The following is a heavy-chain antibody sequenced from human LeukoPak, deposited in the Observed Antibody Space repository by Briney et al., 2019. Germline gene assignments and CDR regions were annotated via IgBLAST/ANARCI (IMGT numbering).Heavy chain of an antibody. V-gene: IGHV4-4*07. Sequence: RASETLSLTCTVSGDSIRVYYWSWIRQPAGKGLEWIGHIYTTGSTTYNPSLKSRVTMSVDTSKNQFSLKLNSVTAADMAVYYCARGYYSGWYFDLWGRGTLVTVSS. J-gene: IGHJ2*01. CDR1: GDSIRVYY. D-gene: IGHD2/OR15-2a*01. CDR2: IYTTGST. CDR3: ARGYYSGWYFDL.